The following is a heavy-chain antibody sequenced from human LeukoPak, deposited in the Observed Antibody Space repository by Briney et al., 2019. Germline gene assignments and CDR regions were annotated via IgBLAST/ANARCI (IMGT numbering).Heavy chain of an antibody. V-gene: IGHV4-4*07. CDR2: IYTSGST. Sequence: PSETLSLTCTVSGGSISSYYWSWIRQPAGKGLEWIGRIYTSGSTNYNPSLKSRVTMSVDTSKNQFSLKLSSETAADTAVYYCARADGTGATRAAFDIWGQGTMVTVSS. D-gene: IGHD1-26*01. CDR3: ARADGTGATRAAFDI. CDR1: GGSISSYY. J-gene: IGHJ3*02.